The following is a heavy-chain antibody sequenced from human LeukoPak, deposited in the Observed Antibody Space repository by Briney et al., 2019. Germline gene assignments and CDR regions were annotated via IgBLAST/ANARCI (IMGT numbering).Heavy chain of an antibody. CDR2: INPSGGST. CDR1: GYTFTSYY. CDR3: ARDPSRVTTPEYNWFDP. V-gene: IGHV1-46*01. Sequence: ASVTVSCKASGYTFTSYYMHWVRQAPGQGLEWMGIINPSGGSTSYAQKFQGRVTMTRDTSTSTVYTELSSLRSEDTAVYYCARDPSRVTTPEYNWFDPWGQGTLVTVSS. J-gene: IGHJ5*02. D-gene: IGHD4-17*01.